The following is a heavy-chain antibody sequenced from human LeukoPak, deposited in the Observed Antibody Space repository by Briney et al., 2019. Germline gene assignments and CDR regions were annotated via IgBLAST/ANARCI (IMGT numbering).Heavy chain of an antibody. CDR2: IYSGGST. D-gene: IGHD2-15*01. CDR1: GFTVSSNY. V-gene: IGHV3-66*02. Sequence: GGSLRLSCAASGFTVSSNYMSWVRQAPGKGLEWVSVIYSGGSTYYADSVKGRFTISRDNSKNTLYLQMNSLRAEDTAVYYCARDHGGGGTEEAFYIWGQRTIVTGSS. CDR3: ARDHGGGGTEEAFYI. J-gene: IGHJ3*02.